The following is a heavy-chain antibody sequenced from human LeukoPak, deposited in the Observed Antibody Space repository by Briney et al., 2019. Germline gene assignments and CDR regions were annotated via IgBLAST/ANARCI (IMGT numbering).Heavy chain of an antibody. J-gene: IGHJ4*02. CDR3: AKDRVGALLYFDS. CDR1: GFTFSSYA. CDR2: ISSSGSTI. Sequence: PGGSLRLSCAASGFTFSSYAMNWVRQAPGKGLEWVSYISSSGSTIYYADSVKGRFTISRDNAKNSLYPQMNSLRAEDTAVYSCAKDRVGALLYFDSWGQGTLVTVSS. D-gene: IGHD1-26*01. V-gene: IGHV3-48*03.